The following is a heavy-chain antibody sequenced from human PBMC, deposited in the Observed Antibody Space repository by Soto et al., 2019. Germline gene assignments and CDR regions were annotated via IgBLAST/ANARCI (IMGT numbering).Heavy chain of an antibody. CDR3: ARRNLVGVTAFDY. Sequence: KPSETLSLTCAVYGGSFSGYYWSWIRQPPGKGLEWIGEINHSGSTNYNPSLKSRVTISVDTSKNQFSLKLRSVTAADTAGYYCARRNLVGVTAFDYWGQGTRVTVSS. CDR2: INHSGST. CDR1: GGSFSGYY. D-gene: IGHD2-21*02. V-gene: IGHV4-34*01. J-gene: IGHJ4*02.